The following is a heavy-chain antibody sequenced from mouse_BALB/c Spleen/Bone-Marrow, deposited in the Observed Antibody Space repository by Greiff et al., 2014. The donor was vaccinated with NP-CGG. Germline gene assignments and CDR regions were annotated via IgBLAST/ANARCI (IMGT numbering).Heavy chain of an antibody. D-gene: IGHD4-1*01. V-gene: IGHV1-80*01. CDR3: ARVRNWADY. CDR2: IYPGDGDT. Sequence: LVESGAELVRPGSSVKISCKASGYAFSSYWMNWVKQRPGQGLEWIGQIYPGDGDTNYNGKFKGKATLTADKSSSTAYMQLSSLTSEASAVYFCARVRNWADYWGQGTTLTVSS. CDR1: GYAFSSYW. J-gene: IGHJ2*01.